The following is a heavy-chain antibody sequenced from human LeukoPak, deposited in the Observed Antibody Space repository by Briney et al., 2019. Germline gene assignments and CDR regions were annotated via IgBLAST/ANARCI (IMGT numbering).Heavy chain of an antibody. D-gene: IGHD6-6*01. Sequence: ASVKVSCKASGYTFTSYDINWVRQATGQGLEWMGWMNPNSGNTGYAQKLQGRVTMTRDTSISTAYMELSRLRSDDTAVYYCARGSIAVPFDYWGQGTLVTVSS. CDR1: GYTFTSYD. V-gene: IGHV1-8*01. J-gene: IGHJ4*02. CDR3: ARGSIAVPFDY. CDR2: MNPNSGNT.